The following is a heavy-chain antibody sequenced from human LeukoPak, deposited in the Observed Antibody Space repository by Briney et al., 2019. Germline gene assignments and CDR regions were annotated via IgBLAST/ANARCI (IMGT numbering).Heavy chain of an antibody. J-gene: IGHJ6*02. D-gene: IGHD6-19*01. CDR3: ARDRRSSGFLSPDGMDV. CDR1: GGSVSSGSYY. Sequence: PSETLSLTCTVSGGSVSSGSYYWSWIRQPPGKGLEWIGYIYYSGSTNYNPSLKSRVTISVDTSKNQFSLKLSSVTAADTAMYYCARDRRSSGFLSPDGMDVWGQGTTVTVSS. CDR2: IYYSGST. V-gene: IGHV4-61*01.